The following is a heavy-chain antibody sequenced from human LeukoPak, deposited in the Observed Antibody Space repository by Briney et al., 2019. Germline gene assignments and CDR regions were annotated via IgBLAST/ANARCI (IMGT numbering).Heavy chain of an antibody. CDR2: ISSSSSYI. Sequence: GGSLRLSCAASGFTFSSYAMSWARQAPGKGLEWVSSISSSSSYIYYADSVKGRFTISRDNAKNSLYLQMNSLRAEDTAVYYCARGRATSTVTTLYFDYWGQGTLVTVSS. J-gene: IGHJ4*02. CDR3: ARGRATSTVTTLYFDY. V-gene: IGHV3-21*01. CDR1: GFTFSSYA. D-gene: IGHD4-4*01.